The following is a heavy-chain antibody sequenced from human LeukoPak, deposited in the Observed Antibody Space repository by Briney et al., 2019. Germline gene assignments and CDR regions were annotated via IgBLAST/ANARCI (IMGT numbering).Heavy chain of an antibody. J-gene: IGHJ4*02. V-gene: IGHV1-69*04. Sequence: SVKVSCKTSGGTFSSYAISWVRQAPGQGLEWMGRIIPIFGIANYAQKFQGRATITADKSTSTAYMELSSLRSEDTAVYYCAREWAYYYDSSGYYYGYWGQGTLVTVSS. CDR1: GGTFSSYA. CDR2: IIPIFGIA. D-gene: IGHD3-22*01. CDR3: AREWAYYYDSSGYYYGY.